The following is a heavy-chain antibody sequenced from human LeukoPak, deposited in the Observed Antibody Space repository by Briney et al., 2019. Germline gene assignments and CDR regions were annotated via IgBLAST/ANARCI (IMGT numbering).Heavy chain of an antibody. CDR2: INHSGST. CDR1: GGSFSGYY. V-gene: IGHV4-34*01. D-gene: IGHD6-19*01. J-gene: IGHJ1*01. CDR3: ARQVRAGLQCFQH. Sequence: SETLSLTCAVYGGSFSGYYWSWIRQPPGKGLEWIGEINHSGSTNYNPSLKSRVTISVDTSKNQFSLKLSSVTAADTAVYHCARQVRAGLQCFQHWGQGTLVTASS.